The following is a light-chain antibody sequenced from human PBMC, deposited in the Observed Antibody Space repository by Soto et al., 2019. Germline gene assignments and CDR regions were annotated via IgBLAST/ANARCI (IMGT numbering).Light chain of an antibody. Sequence: DIQLTQSPSTVSASVGDSVTITCRSSQTINNWLAWYQQKSGKAPKLLVFGVSTLQTGVPSRFSGSGSGTEFTLTINGLQPDDFATYYCHQYRSVPPWAFGQGTTVEVK. CDR3: HQYRSVPPWA. CDR2: GVS. J-gene: IGKJ1*01. CDR1: QTINNW. V-gene: IGKV1-5*03.